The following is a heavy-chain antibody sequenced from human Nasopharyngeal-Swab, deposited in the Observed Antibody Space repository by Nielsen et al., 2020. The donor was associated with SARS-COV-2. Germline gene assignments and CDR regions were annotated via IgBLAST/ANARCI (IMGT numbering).Heavy chain of an antibody. D-gene: IGHD3-22*01. J-gene: IGHJ4*02. CDR1: GFTFSSYA. CDR3: AKDSFSGYYYGVGTFDY. CDR2: ISGSGGST. V-gene: IGHV3-23*01. Sequence: GESLKISCAASGFTFSSYAMGWVRQAPGKGLEWVSAISGSGGSTYYADSVKGRFTISRDNSKNTLYLQMNSLRAEDTAVYYCAKDSFSGYYYGVGTFDYWGQGTLVTVSS.